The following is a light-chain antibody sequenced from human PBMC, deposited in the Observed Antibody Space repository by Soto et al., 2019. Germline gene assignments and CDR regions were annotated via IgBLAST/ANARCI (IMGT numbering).Light chain of an antibody. CDR2: GAS. J-gene: IGKJ4*01. CDR1: QSISSN. CDR3: QQYNNWPPI. Sequence: EIVMTQSPATLSVSPGERATLSCRASQSISSNLAWYQQKSGQAPRLLISGASTRATGIPGRFSGSGSGTEFTLTISSLQSVDFAIYYCQQYNNWPPIFGGGTKVEI. V-gene: IGKV3-15*01.